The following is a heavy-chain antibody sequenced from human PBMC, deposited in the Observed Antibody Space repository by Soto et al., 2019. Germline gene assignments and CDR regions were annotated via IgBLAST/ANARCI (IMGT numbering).Heavy chain of an antibody. Sequence: QVQLVQSGAEVKKPGASVKVSCKASGYTFTSYAMHWVRQAPGQRLEWMGWINAGNGNTKYSQKFQGRVTITRDTSASKAYMELSSLRSEDTAVYYCAGDQTIAAAGKVGYWGQGTLVTVSS. CDR1: GYTFTSYA. CDR2: INAGNGNT. CDR3: AGDQTIAAAGKVGY. J-gene: IGHJ4*02. V-gene: IGHV1-3*01. D-gene: IGHD6-13*01.